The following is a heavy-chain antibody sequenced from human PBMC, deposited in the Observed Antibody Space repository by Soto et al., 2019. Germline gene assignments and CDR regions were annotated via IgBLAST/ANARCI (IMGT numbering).Heavy chain of an antibody. J-gene: IGHJ4*02. CDR1: GFTFSDYY. D-gene: IGHD6-19*01. CDR2: ISSSGSSI. CDR3: VREPGTTAVAITKGFDY. V-gene: IGHV3-11*01. Sequence: QVQLVESGGGLVKPGGSLRLSCAASGFTFSDYYMSWIRQAPGKGLEWVSYISSSGSSIYYADSVKGRFTISRDNAKNSLYLQMNSLRAEDTAVYYCVREPGTTAVAITKGFDYWGQGTLVTVSS.